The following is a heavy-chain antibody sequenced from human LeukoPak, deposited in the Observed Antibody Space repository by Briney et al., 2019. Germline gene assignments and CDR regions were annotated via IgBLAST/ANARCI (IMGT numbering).Heavy chain of an antibody. CDR2: ISSAGSNK. V-gene: IGHV3-30*01. Sequence: GGSLRLSCAASGFTFSTYAMGCVRQAPGXXLXXXXLISSAGSNKDYADSXKXRFXISRDNPKNTLYVQMDSLRAEDTAVYYCARDLRKGRYFDYWGQGTLVTVSS. CDR3: ARDLRKGRYFDY. CDR1: GFTFSTYA. D-gene: IGHD3-10*01. J-gene: IGHJ4*02.